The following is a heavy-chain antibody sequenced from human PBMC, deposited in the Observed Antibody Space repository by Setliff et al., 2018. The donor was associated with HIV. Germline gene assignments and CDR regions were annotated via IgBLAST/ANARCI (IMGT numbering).Heavy chain of an antibody. CDR2: IYHSGTT. J-gene: IGHJ4*02. V-gene: IGHV4-39*07. CDR3: ARESTDSSGYYRGYLDY. CDR1: GGSISSGSHY. D-gene: IGHD6-19*01. Sequence: SETLSLTCTVSGGSISSGSHYWSWIRQPPGKGLEWIGSIYHSGTTYYNPSLKSRVTISVATSKNQFSLKLSSVTAADTAVYYCARESTDSSGYYRGYLDYWGQGTLVTVSS.